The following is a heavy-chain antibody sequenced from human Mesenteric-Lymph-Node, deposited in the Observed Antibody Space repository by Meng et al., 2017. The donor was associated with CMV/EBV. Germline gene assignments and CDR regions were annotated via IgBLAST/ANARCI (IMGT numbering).Heavy chain of an antibody. Sequence: GGSLRLSCSASGLTFSSYDMHWVRQAPGKGLEWVSVIYSGGSTYYADSVKGRFTISRDNSKNTLYLQMNSLRAEDTAVYYCARAKTRRSTSSLYYFDYWGQGTLVTVSS. CDR1: GLTFSSYD. CDR2: IYSGGST. J-gene: IGHJ4*02. V-gene: IGHV3-53*01. CDR3: ARAKTRRSTSSLYYFDY. D-gene: IGHD2-2*01.